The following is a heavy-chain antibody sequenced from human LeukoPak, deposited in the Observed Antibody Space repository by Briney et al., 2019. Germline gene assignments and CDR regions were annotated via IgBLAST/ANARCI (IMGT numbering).Heavy chain of an antibody. CDR1: GFTFSSYG. CDR3: ARSVVGAPSYFDY. D-gene: IGHD2-15*01. V-gene: IGHV3-33*01. CDR2: IWYDGSNK. J-gene: IGHJ4*02. Sequence: PGGSLRPSCAASGFTFSSYGMHWVRQAPGKGLEWVAVIWYDGSNKYYADSVKGRFTISRDNSKNTLYLQMNSLRAEDTAVYYCARSVVGAPSYFDYWGQGTLVTVSS.